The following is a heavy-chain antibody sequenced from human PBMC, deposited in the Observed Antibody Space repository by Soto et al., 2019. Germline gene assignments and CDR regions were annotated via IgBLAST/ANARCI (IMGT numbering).Heavy chain of an antibody. J-gene: IGHJ4*02. D-gene: IGHD2-15*01. CDR1: GVTFSSDS. CDR2: ISSRSSTI. V-gene: IGHV3-48*02. Sequence: EVQLVESGGGLVQPGGSLRLSCAAYGVTFSSDSMNWGRQAPGKGLEWVSYISSRSSTIYYADSVKGRFTISRDNAKNSLYRQMNSLRDEDTAVYYCAILDCSGGSCYLQFDYWGQGTLVTVSS. CDR3: AILDCSGGSCYLQFDY.